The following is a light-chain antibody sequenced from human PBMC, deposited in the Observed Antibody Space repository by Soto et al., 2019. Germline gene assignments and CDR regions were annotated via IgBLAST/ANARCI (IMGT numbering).Light chain of an antibody. J-gene: IGKJ4*01. CDR2: GAS. CDR3: KKYDNCKLS. Sequence: EIFVAHSPSTLPVSPGERSALSCRASQSVSSDLAWYQQKPGEAPRFLIYGASTRATGIPARFSGSGSGTELTITISRLQSEDFEVSHCKKYDNCKLSFGGGTK. V-gene: IGKV3-15*01. CDR1: QSVSSD.